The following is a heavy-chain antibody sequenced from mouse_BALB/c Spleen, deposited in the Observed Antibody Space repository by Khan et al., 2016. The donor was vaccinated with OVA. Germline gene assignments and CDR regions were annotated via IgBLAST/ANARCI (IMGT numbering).Heavy chain of an antibody. J-gene: IGHJ2*01. CDR2: ISDSGSN. CDR3: ARTARIKY. D-gene: IGHD1-2*01. Sequence: EVQLQESGPGLVKPSQSLYLTCTVTGYSITSDYGWYWIRQFPGNQLEWRGYISDSGSNNYNPSLKSRISITRDTSKNQSFLQLNSVTTEDTATYYCARTARIKYWGQGTTLTVSS. V-gene: IGHV3-2*02. CDR1: GYSITSDYG.